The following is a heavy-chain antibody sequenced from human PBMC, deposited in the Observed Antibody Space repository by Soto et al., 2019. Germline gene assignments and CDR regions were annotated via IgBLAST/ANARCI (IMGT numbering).Heavy chain of an antibody. Sequence: EVQLLESGGGLVQPGGSLRLSCAASGFTFSSYAMSWVRQAPGKGLEWVSAISGSGGSTYYADSVKGRFTISRDNSKNTLYLQMNSLRVEDTAVYYCAKDPTYYDFWSGYSDYWGQGTLVTVSS. V-gene: IGHV3-23*01. CDR2: ISGSGGST. CDR3: AKDPTYYDFWSGYSDY. CDR1: GFTFSSYA. J-gene: IGHJ4*02. D-gene: IGHD3-3*01.